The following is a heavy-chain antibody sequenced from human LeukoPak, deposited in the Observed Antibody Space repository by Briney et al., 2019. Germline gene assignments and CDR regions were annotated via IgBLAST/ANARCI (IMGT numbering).Heavy chain of an antibody. CDR3: ARDDPGGIDS. D-gene: IGHD1-1*01. V-gene: IGHV3-30-3*01. CDR1: GFTFSSYA. CDR2: TSHDEVTK. J-gene: IGHJ4*02. Sequence: GRSLRLSCAASGFTFSSYAMHWVRQAPGKGLEWVAITSHDEVTKYYADSVKGRFTISKDNSKNTLYLQMNSLTPEDTAVYYCARDDPGGIDSWGQGTLVTVSS.